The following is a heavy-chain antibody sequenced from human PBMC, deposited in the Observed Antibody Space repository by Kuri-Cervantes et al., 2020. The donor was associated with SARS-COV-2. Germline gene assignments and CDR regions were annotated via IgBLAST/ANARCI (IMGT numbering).Heavy chain of an antibody. Sequence: GGSLRLSCAVYGGSFSGYYWSWIRQPPGKGLEWVSYISSSSSTIYYADSVKGRFTISRDNAKNSLYLQMNSLRAEDTAVYYCARVEGISLDYWGQGTLVTVSS. J-gene: IGHJ4*02. CDR3: ARVEGISLDY. V-gene: IGHV3-11*04. D-gene: IGHD3-3*01. CDR1: GGSFSGYY. CDR2: ISSSSSTI.